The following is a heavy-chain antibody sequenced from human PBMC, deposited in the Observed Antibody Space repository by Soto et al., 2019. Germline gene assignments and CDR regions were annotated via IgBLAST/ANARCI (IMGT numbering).Heavy chain of an antibody. V-gene: IGHV1-69*01. CDR3: ARGSCSSTSCYKEYYFDL. J-gene: IGHJ4*02. D-gene: IGHD2-2*02. CDR1: GGTFSGYA. CDR2: IIPMFGTS. Sequence: QVQLVQSGAEVKKPGSSVKVSCKASGGTFSGYAIGWVRQAPGQGLEWMGEIIPMFGTSNYPQKFQGRVTISADESTNTTYMDLSSLRSEDTAVYYCARGSCSSTSCYKEYYFDLWGQGPLVTVSS.